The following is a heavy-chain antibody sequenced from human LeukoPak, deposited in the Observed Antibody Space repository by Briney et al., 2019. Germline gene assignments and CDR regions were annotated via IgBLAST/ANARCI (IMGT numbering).Heavy chain of an antibody. CDR1: GFTFSSYW. D-gene: IGHD3-16*02. CDR2: INSDGSST. J-gene: IGHJ4*02. CDR3: ARGPGGGDYVWGSYRYDY. V-gene: IGHV3-74*01. Sequence: GGSLRLSCAASGFTFSSYWMHWVRQAPGKGLVWVSRINSDGSSTSYADSVKGRFTISRDNAKNTLYLQMNSLRAEDAAVYYCARGPGGGDYVWGSYRYDYWGQGTLVTVSS.